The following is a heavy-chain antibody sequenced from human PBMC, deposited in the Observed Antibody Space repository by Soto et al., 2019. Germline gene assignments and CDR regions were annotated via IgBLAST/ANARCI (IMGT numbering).Heavy chain of an antibody. V-gene: IGHV4-39*01. D-gene: IGHD3-10*01. CDR3: ARRRQSQTAYYYGSGSYYSRGGGMDV. J-gene: IGHJ6*02. CDR1: GGSISSSVYY. CDR2: INYSGKT. Sequence: PSETLSLTCTVSGGSISSSVYYWAWIRQPPGKGLEWIGSINYSGKTYYNPSLKSRVTISVDTSKNQFSLKLSSVTAADTAVYYCARRRQSQTAYYYGSGSYYSRGGGMDVWGQGPRSPSP.